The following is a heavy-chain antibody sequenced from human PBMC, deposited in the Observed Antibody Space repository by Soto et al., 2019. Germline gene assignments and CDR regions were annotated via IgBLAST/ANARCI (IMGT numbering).Heavy chain of an antibody. D-gene: IGHD2-21*02. CDR1: GFTFDDYA. CDR2: ISWNSGSM. Sequence: GGSLRLSCAASGFTFDDYAMHWVRQAPGKGLEWVSGISWNSGSMGYGDSVRGRFTISRDNAKNSLYLQMNSLRAEDTAVYYCAFPTTAIYFQHWGQGTLVTVSS. V-gene: IGHV3-9*01. CDR3: AFPTTAIYFQH. J-gene: IGHJ1*01.